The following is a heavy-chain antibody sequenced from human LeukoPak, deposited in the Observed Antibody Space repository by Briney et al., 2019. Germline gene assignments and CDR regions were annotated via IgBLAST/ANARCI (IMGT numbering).Heavy chain of an antibody. CDR3: AKENPVGGTNYFDY. Sequence: GGSLRLSCAASGFIFSTYPMSWVRQAPGKGLEWVSAITGRGDNIYYADSVKGRFTISRDNSKSTLFLQMNSLTVEDTAVYYCAKENPVGGTNYFDYWGQGTLVTVSS. J-gene: IGHJ4*02. CDR1: GFIFSTYP. CDR2: ITGRGDNI. D-gene: IGHD1-26*01. V-gene: IGHV3-23*01.